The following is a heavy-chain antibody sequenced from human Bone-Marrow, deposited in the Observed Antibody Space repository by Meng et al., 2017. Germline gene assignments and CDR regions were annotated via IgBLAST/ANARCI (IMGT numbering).Heavy chain of an antibody. Sequence: GESLKISCKGSGYSFTSYWIGWVRQAPGQGLEWMGIINPSGGSTSYAQKFQGRVTMTRDTSTSTVYMELSSLRSEDTAVYYCARDTLAYGSGSSDYWGQGTLVTVSS. J-gene: IGHJ4*02. CDR2: INPSGGST. V-gene: IGHV1-46*01. CDR1: GYSFTSYW. D-gene: IGHD3-10*01. CDR3: ARDTLAYGSGSSDY.